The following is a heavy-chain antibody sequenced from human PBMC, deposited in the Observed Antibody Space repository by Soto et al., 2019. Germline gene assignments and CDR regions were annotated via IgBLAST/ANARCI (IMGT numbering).Heavy chain of an antibody. CDR2: INSDGSDT. V-gene: IGHV3-74*03. Sequence: DVQLVASGGGSAQPGGSLTLSCEASGFSFSSHWMHWVRQAPGRGLMWVSRINSDGSDTMYADSVKGRFPISRDNAKNTVSLQMNGLRAEDRRLYYCKSSGAHSAITAFDFWGQGAMVNVSS. D-gene: IGHD2-2*01. J-gene: IGHJ3*01. CDR1: GFSFSSHW. CDR3: KSSGAHSAITAFDF.